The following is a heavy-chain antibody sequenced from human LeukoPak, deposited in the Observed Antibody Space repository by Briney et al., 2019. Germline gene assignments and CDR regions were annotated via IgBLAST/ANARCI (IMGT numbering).Heavy chain of an antibody. CDR2: ISGSGYNT. CDR1: GFTFSTYG. V-gene: IGHV3-23*01. Sequence: GGTLRLSCAGSGFTFSTYGMSWVRQAPGKGLEWVSAISGSGYNTYYADSVKGRFTISRDNPKNTLYLQMNSLRAEDTAVYYCARTCGYSYASYYFDYWGQGTLVTVSS. J-gene: IGHJ4*02. D-gene: IGHD5-18*01. CDR3: ARTCGYSYASYYFDY.